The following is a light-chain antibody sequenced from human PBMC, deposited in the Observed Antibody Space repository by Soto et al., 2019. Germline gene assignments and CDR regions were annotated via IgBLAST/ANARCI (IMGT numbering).Light chain of an antibody. Sequence: QSVLTQPASVSGSPGQSITISCTGTSSDVGGYNYVSWYQQHPGKAPKLMIYDVSNRPSGVSNRFSGSKSGNTASLTISGLQAEDEDDYYYSSYTSSSTLVVFGTGTKLTVL. J-gene: IGLJ1*01. V-gene: IGLV2-14*01. CDR3: SSYTSSSTLVV. CDR2: DVS. CDR1: SSDVGGYNY.